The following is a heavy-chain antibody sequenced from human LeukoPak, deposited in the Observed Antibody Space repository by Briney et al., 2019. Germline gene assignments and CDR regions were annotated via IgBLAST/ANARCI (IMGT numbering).Heavy chain of an antibody. Sequence: SETPSLTCTVSGGSISSGGYYWSWIRQHPGKGLEWIGSIYHSGSTYYNPSLKSRVTISVDTSKNQFSLKLSSVTAADTAVYYWGGEWGGGRPSSYFDYWGQGTLVTVSS. CDR3: GGEWGGGRPSSYFDY. CDR1: GGSISSGGYY. CDR2: IYHSGST. D-gene: IGHD3-16*01. J-gene: IGHJ4*02. V-gene: IGHV4-39*07.